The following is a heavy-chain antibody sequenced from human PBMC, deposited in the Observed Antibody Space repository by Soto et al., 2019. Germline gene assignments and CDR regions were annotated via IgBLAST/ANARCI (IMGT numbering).Heavy chain of an antibody. CDR2: ISYDGSNK. D-gene: IGHD6-19*01. Sequence: HPGGSLRLSCAASGFTFSSYGMHWVRQAPGKGLEWVAVISYDGSNKYYADSVKGRFTISRDNSKNTLYLQMNSLRAEDTAVYYCAKDLGYSSGWGFDPWGQGTLVTVSS. V-gene: IGHV3-30*18. CDR3: AKDLGYSSGWGFDP. J-gene: IGHJ5*02. CDR1: GFTFSSYG.